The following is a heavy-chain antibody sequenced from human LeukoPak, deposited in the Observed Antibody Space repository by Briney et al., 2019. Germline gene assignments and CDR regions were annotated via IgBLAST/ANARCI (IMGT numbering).Heavy chain of an antibody. J-gene: IGHJ6*03. CDR3: AKGGDPYYYYMDV. CDR1: GFTFSSYS. V-gene: IGHV3-21*04. CDR2: ISSSSSYI. D-gene: IGHD7-27*01. Sequence: GGSLRLSCAASGFTFSSYSMNWVRQAPGKGLEWVSSISSSSSYIYYADSVKGRFTISRDNAKNSLYLQMNSLRAEDTAVYYCAKGGDPYYYYMDVWGKGTTVTISS.